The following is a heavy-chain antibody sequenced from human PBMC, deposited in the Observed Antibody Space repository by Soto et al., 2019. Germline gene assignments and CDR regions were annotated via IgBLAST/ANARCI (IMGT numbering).Heavy chain of an antibody. J-gene: IGHJ5*02. D-gene: IGHD2-15*01. CDR2: MFYSGAT. CDR1: GGSISDISYC. Sequence: SETLSLTCTVSGGSISDISYCWGGIRQPPGKGLQWIGCMFYSGATYYNPSLKNRVTLSVDTSNNEFSLKLVSVTAPDTAVYYCARHKSGSDWLDPWGQGTLVTVSS. V-gene: IGHV4-39*01. CDR3: ARHKSGSDWLDP.